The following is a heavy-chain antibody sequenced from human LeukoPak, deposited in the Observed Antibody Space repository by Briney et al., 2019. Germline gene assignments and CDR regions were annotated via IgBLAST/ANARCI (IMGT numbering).Heavy chain of an antibody. D-gene: IGHD1-1*01. V-gene: IGHV3-21*01. Sequence: GGSLRLSCAASGFTFSSYSMNWVRQAPGKGLEWVSSISSSSSYIYYADSVKGRFTISRDNAKNSLYLQMNSLRAEDTAVYHCARWNTFDAFDIWGQGTMVTVSS. CDR2: ISSSSSYI. CDR1: GFTFSSYS. CDR3: ARWNTFDAFDI. J-gene: IGHJ3*02.